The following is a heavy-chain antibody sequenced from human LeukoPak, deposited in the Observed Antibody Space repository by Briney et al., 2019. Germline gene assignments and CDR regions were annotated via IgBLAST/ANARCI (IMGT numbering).Heavy chain of an antibody. CDR3: ASREVKAVAGYFDY. Sequence: SETLSLTCTVSGGSISSSSYYWGWIRQPPGKGLEWIGSIYYSGSTYYNPSLKSRVTISVDTSKNQFSLKLSSVTAADTAVYYCASREVKAVAGYFDYWGQGTPVTVSS. CDR1: GGSISSSSYY. V-gene: IGHV4-39*07. D-gene: IGHD6-19*01. CDR2: IYYSGST. J-gene: IGHJ4*02.